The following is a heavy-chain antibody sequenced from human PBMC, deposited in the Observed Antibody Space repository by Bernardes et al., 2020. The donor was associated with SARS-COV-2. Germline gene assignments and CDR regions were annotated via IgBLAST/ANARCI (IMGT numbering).Heavy chain of an antibody. Sequence: GRSLRVSCAASGFTLNNFGIHWVRQAPGKGLEWVSLISYEGSKEFYADFVRGRFSISRDNSKRAVYLQMNSLGPEDTAVYYCAKRNQILHVSEWDVGMDVWGRGTTVTVS. CDR1: GFTLNNFG. CDR3: AKRNQILHVSEWDVGMDV. V-gene: IGHV3-30*18. J-gene: IGHJ6*02. D-gene: IGHD1-26*01. CDR2: ISYEGSKE.